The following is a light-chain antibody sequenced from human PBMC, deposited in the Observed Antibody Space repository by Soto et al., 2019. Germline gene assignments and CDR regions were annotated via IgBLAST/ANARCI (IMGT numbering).Light chain of an antibody. V-gene: IGLV1-47*01. Sequence: QSVLTQPPSASGTPGQGVTIPCSGSTSNIGSNYVYWYQQLPGTAPKLLIYRNNQRPSGVPDRFSGSKSGTSASLAISGLRSDDEADYYCSSYTSSSTLYVFGTGTKVTVL. CDR3: SSYTSSSTLYV. J-gene: IGLJ1*01. CDR1: TSNIGSNY. CDR2: RNN.